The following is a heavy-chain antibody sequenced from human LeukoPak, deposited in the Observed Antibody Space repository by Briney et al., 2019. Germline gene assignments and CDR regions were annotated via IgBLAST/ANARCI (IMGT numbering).Heavy chain of an antibody. J-gene: IGHJ4*02. D-gene: IGHD4-17*01. V-gene: IGHV1-18*01. Sequence: ASVKVSCKASGYTFTSYGISWVRQAPGQGLEWMGWISAYNGDTNYAQKLQGRVTMTTDTSTSTAYMELRSLRSDDTAVYYCARVGGGYQLLDDYGDYGVDYWGQGTLVTVSS. CDR1: GYTFTSYG. CDR2: ISAYNGDT. CDR3: ARVGGGYQLLDDYGDYGVDY.